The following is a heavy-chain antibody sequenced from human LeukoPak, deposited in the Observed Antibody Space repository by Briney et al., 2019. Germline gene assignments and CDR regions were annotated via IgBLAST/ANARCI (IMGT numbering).Heavy chain of an antibody. Sequence: SQTLSLTCDVSGGSISSGLYSWSWIRQPLGKGLEWIGYIYYSGSTYYNPSLKSRVTISVDTSKNQLSLKLSFVTAADTAVYYCTGVAVVWPGQVKWFDPWGQGTLVTVSS. V-gene: IGHV4-30-2*05. CDR1: GGSISSGLYS. J-gene: IGHJ5*02. D-gene: IGHD2-8*02. CDR2: IYYSGST. CDR3: TGVAVVWPGQVKWFDP.